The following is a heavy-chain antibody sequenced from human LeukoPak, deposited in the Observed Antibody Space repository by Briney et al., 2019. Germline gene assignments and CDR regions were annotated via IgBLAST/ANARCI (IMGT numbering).Heavy chain of an antibody. CDR1: GFTFSSYA. V-gene: IGHV3-23*01. Sequence: GGSLRLSCAASGFTFSSYAMSWVRQAPGKGLEGVSAISGSGGSTYYADSVKGRFTISRDNSKNTLYLQMDSLRAEDTAVYYCAKVLGGYSYGGRGWFDPWGQGTLVTVSS. CDR2: ISGSGGST. J-gene: IGHJ5*02. CDR3: AKVLGGYSYGGRGWFDP. D-gene: IGHD5-18*01.